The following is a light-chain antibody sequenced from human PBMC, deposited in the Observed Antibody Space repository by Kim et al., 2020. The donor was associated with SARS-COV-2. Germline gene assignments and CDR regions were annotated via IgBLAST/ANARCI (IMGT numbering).Light chain of an antibody. CDR1: QSIKIY. CDR3: QQSYFTSLIM. V-gene: IGKV1-39*01. J-gene: IGKJ5*01. Sequence: DIQMTQSPSSLSASVGDRVTITCRASQSIKIYLNWYQQKPGKAPKLLIYAASNLESGVPSRFSGSGSGTDFTLTISNLQPDDFATYYCQQSYFTSLIMFGQGTRLEIK. CDR2: AAS.